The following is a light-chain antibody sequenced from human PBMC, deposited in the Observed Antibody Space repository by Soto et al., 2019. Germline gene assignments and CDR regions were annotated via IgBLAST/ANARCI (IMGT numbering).Light chain of an antibody. CDR1: QDIKRY. Sequence: DIQLTQSPSSLSTSVGDRVTIACQASQDIKRYLNWYQQKPGKAPKLLIYSASSLQNGAPSRFTGSGSGTDFTLTITSLQPDDTAIYYCQQARSFPLTFGGGTKVEIK. CDR2: SAS. J-gene: IGKJ4*01. V-gene: IGKV1-12*01. CDR3: QQARSFPLT.